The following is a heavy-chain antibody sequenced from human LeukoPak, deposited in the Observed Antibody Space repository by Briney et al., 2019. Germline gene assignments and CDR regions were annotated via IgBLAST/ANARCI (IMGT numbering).Heavy chain of an antibody. CDR2: IYYSGST. Sequence: PSETLSLTCTVSGGSISSSSYYWGWIRQPPGKGLEWIGSIYYSGSTYYNPSLKSRVTISVDTSKNQFSLKLSSVTAADTAVYYCARHPDYYMDVWGKGTTVTVSS. CDR3: ARHPDYYMDV. CDR1: GGSISSSSYY. V-gene: IGHV4-39*01. J-gene: IGHJ6*03.